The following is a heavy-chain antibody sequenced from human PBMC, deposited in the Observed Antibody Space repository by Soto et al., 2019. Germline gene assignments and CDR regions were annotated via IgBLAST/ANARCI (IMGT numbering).Heavy chain of an antibody. V-gene: IGHV6-1*01. Sequence: SQTLSLTCAISGDSVSSNSAAWSWIRQSPSRGFEWLGRTYYRSKWYNDYEVSVKSRIIINPDTSKNHFSLQLNSVTPEDTAIYYCAKQTSDSTWYGGIDYWGQGTMVTVSS. CDR3: AKQTSDSTWYGGIDY. CDR2: TYYRSKWYN. CDR1: GDSVSSNSAA. J-gene: IGHJ4*02. D-gene: IGHD6-13*01.